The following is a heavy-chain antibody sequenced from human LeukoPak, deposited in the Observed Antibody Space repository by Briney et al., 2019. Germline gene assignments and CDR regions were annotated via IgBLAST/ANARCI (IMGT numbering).Heavy chain of an antibody. D-gene: IGHD1-1*01. CDR3: AKDRRGPSTGRRLFLDY. CDR2: ISGSGTNT. Sequence: GGSQRLSCAASGFTFSSYAVSWVRQAPGKGLEWVSAISGSGTNTYYADSVKGRFTISRDNSKNTLYLQMNSLRADDTAVYYCAKDRRGPSTGRRLFLDYWGQGTLVTVSS. V-gene: IGHV3-23*01. J-gene: IGHJ4*02. CDR1: GFTFSSYA.